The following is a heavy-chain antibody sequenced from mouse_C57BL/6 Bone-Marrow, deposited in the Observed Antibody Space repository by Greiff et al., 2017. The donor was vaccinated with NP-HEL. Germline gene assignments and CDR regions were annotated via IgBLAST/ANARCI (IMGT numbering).Heavy chain of an antibody. CDR3: AREGLYDFYAMDY. CDR2: IYPGSGST. CDR1: GYTFTSYW. J-gene: IGHJ4*01. Sequence: QVQLQQSGAELVKPGASVKMSCKASGYTFTSYWITWVKQRPGQGLEWIGDIYPGSGSTNYNEKFKSKATLTVDTSSSTAYMQLSSLTSEDSAVYYCAREGLYDFYAMDYWGQGTSVTVSS. V-gene: IGHV1-55*01. D-gene: IGHD2-4*01.